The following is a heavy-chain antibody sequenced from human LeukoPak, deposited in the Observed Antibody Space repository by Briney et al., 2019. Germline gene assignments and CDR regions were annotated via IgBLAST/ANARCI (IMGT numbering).Heavy chain of an antibody. V-gene: IGHV4-59*01. D-gene: IGHD3-22*01. CDR3: ARESRHYYDKRGAFDI. J-gene: IGHJ3*02. CDR1: GGSISSYY. Sequence: PSETLSLTCTVSGGSISSYYWSCIRQPPGKGLEWIGYIYYSGSTNYNPSLKSRVTISVDASKNQFSLKLSSVTAADTAVYYCARESRHYYDKRGAFDIWGQGTMVTVSS. CDR2: IYYSGST.